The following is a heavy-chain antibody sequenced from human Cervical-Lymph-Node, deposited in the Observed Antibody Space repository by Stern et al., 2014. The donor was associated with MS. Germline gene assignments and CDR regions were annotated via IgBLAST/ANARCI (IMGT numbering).Heavy chain of an antibody. CDR3: ARDRSYYSFDY. V-gene: IGHV4-30-4*01. CDR1: GGSITSGDFY. Sequence: QVQLQESGPGLVKPSQTLSLTCTVSGGSITSGDFYWSWIRQPPGKGLEWIGYIFSSGNTYYNPSLKSRLIISADTSKNQFSLNLISVTAADTAVYYCARDRSYYSFDYWGQGTLVTVSS. D-gene: IGHD3-10*01. CDR2: IFSSGNT. J-gene: IGHJ4*02.